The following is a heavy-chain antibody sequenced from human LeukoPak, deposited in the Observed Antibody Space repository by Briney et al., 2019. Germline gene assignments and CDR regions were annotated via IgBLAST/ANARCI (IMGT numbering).Heavy chain of an antibody. J-gene: IGHJ3*01. Sequence: GGSLRLSCASSGFTSSDYYMTWIRPAPGEGLEWLSYISSTTGRIIYYADSVKGRFTISRDKTKNSLFLQMVSLRVEDTAVYYCARYYSDAFDVWGQGPVVTVSS. CDR1: GFTSSDYY. V-gene: IGHV3-11*04. D-gene: IGHD3-10*01. CDR2: ISSTTGRII. CDR3: ARYYSDAFDV.